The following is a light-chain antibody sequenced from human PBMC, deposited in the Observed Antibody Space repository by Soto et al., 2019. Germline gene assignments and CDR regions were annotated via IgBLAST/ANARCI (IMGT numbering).Light chain of an antibody. CDR1: QSVSSSY. Sequence: EIVLTQSPGTLSLSPGERATLSCRASQSVSSSYLAWYQQKPGQAPRLLIYGASSRATGIPDRFSGSGSGTDFTLTISRLEPEHFAVYYCQQYGSSTNTFGQGTKLEIK. CDR2: GAS. V-gene: IGKV3-20*01. J-gene: IGKJ2*01. CDR3: QQYGSSTNT.